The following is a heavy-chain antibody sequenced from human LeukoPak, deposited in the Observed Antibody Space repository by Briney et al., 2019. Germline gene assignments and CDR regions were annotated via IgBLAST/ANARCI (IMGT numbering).Heavy chain of an antibody. D-gene: IGHD3/OR15-3a*01. CDR2: IYYSGSN. J-gene: IGHJ6*03. V-gene: IGHV4-39*07. Sequence: SETLSLTCTVSGGSISSSSYYWGWLRQPPGKGLEWIGSIYYSGSNYYNASLKSRVTIAVDTSKTQSSLKLSSVTAADPAVYYCARVSRETGLYYYMDVWGKGTTVTVSS. CDR3: ARVSRETGLYYYMDV. CDR1: GGSISSSSYY.